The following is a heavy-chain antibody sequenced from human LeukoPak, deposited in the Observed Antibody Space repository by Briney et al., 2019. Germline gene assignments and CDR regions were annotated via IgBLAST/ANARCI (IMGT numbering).Heavy chain of an antibody. CDR2: MSYDGTNE. Sequence: GKSLRLSCAASGFTFRSYGIHWVRQAPGKGLEWVAVMSYDGTNEYYADSLKGRFTISRDNSKNSLYLQMNSLRAEDTALYYCAAAGGVMGNWFDPWGQGTLVTVSS. D-gene: IGHD3-16*01. J-gene: IGHJ5*02. CDR3: AAAGGVMGNWFDP. CDR1: GFTFRSYG. V-gene: IGHV3-30*03.